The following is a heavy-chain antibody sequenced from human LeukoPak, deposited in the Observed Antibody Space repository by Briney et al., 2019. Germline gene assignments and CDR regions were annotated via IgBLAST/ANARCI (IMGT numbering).Heavy chain of an antibody. CDR2: FIPIFGTA. CDR1: GGTYSSYA. CDR3: ASPREYYDSSGCLDY. J-gene: IGHJ4*02. V-gene: IGHV1-69*05. Sequence: ASVKVSCKASGGTYSSYAISWVRQAPGQGLEWMGGFIPIFGTANYAQKFQGRVTITTDESTSTAYMALSSLRSEDTAVYYCASPREYYDSSGCLDYWGQGTLVTVSS. D-gene: IGHD3-22*01.